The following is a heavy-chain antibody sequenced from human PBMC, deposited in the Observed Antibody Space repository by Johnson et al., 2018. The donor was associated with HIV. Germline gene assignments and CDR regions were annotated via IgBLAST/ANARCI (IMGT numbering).Heavy chain of an antibody. CDR3: ARPLNNFPSYFDAFDI. D-gene: IGHD5-24*01. V-gene: IGHV3-33*01. Sequence: QVQLVESGGGVVQPGRSLRLSCAASGFTFSTYGMHWVRQAPGKGLEWVALIWYDGSNNYDAASVKGRFTISRDNSNNTVYRQMNSLSAEDTAVYYCARPLNNFPSYFDAFDIWGQGTMVTVSS. CDR1: GFTFSTYG. CDR2: IWYDGSNN. J-gene: IGHJ3*02.